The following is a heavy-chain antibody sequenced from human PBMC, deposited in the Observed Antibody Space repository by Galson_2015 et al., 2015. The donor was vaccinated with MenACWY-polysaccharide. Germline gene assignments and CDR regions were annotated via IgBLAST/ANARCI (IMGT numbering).Heavy chain of an antibody. V-gene: IGHV1-18*04. Sequence: SVKVSCKGSGYTFTTYAINWVRQAPGQGLEWMGWISANNGNTNYAQKLQGRVSMTTDTSTSTAYMELRSQRSDDTAVYYCTRGGNYRSSWDYFDYWGQGTLVTVSS. J-gene: IGHJ4*02. CDR1: GYTFTTYA. D-gene: IGHD6-13*01. CDR3: TRGGNYRSSWDYFDY. CDR2: ISANNGNT.